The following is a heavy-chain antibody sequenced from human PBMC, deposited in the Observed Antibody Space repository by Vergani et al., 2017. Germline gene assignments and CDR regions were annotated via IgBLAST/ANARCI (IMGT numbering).Heavy chain of an antibody. V-gene: IGHV3-23*04. CDR3: ARAYGRYDWFDY. D-gene: IGHD1-20*01. CDR1: GFTFSGSA. Sequence: EVQLVESGGGLVQPGGSLKLSCAASGFTFSGSAMHWVRQASGKGLEWVSGISASGAPTYYADSVKGRVTISRDNSKNTLYLQMNSLRVEDTAVYYRARAYGRYDWFDYWGQRTLVTVSS. CDR2: ISASGAPT. J-gene: IGHJ4*01.